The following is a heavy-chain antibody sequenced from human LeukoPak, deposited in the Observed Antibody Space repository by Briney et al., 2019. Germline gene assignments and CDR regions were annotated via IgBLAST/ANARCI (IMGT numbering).Heavy chain of an antibody. CDR2: ISGSSRTI. CDR3: ARNEWADY. CDR1: GFTFSNFA. D-gene: IGHD1-26*01. Sequence: GGSLRRSCAASGFTFSNFAMTWVRQAPGKGPEWVSYISGSSRTIYYADSVKGRFTISRDNAKNSLYLQMNSLRDEDTAVYYCARNEWADYWGQGTLVTVSS. V-gene: IGHV3-48*02. J-gene: IGHJ4*02.